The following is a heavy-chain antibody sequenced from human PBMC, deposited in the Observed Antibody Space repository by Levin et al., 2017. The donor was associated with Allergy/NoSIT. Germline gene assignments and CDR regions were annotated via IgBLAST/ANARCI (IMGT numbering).Heavy chain of an antibody. CDR2: IYYSGST. D-gene: IGHD5-18*01. CDR3: TLQLWTQKGTLDY. Sequence: NPSETLSLTCTVSGGSISSSSYYWGWIRQPPGKGLEWIGSIYYSGSTYYNPSLKSRVTISVDTSKNQFSLKLSSVTAADTAVYYCTLQLWTQKGTLDYWGQGTLVTVSS. CDR1: GGSISSSSYY. J-gene: IGHJ4*02. V-gene: IGHV4-39*01.